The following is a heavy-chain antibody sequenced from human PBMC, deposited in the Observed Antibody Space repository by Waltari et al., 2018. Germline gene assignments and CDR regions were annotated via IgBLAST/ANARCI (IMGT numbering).Heavy chain of an antibody. CDR3: ARVCSGGCCYDY. CDR1: GYSISSGYY. J-gene: IGHJ4*02. CDR2: ISHSGTN. Sequence: QVQLQESGPGLVQPSETLSLTCAVSGYSISSGYYWGWVRQPPGKGLDWVGGISHSGTNDSHPSLKSRLTMSVDTSRNQFSLMLSSVTAADTAVYYCARVCSGGCCYDYWGQGTLVTVSS. V-gene: IGHV4-38-2*01. D-gene: IGHD2-15*01.